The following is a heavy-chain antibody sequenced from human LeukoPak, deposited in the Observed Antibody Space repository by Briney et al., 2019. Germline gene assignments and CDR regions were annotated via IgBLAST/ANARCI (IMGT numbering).Heavy chain of an antibody. Sequence: KSSETLSLTCTVSGGSISSYYWSWIRQSPGKGLEWIGNIHHSGNIYYNVSLKSRVTISVHTSNNQFSLNLNSMTAADTAVYYCARDRGGLDAFDIWGQGTMVTVSS. V-gene: IGHV4-59*12. J-gene: IGHJ3*02. D-gene: IGHD3-10*01. CDR1: GGSISSYY. CDR3: ARDRGGLDAFDI. CDR2: IHHSGNI.